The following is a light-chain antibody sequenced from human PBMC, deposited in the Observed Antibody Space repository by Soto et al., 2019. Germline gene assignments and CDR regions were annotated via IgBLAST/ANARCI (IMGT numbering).Light chain of an antibody. V-gene: IGKV3-20*01. CDR1: QSVSSSY. CDR3: QQYGSHPET. CDR2: GAS. J-gene: IGKJ3*01. Sequence: EIVLTQSPGTLSLSPGERATLSCRASQSVSSSYLAWYQQKPGQAPRLLIYGASSRATGIPDGFSGSGSGTDFTLTISRLEPEDFAVYYCQQYGSHPETFGPGTKVDIK.